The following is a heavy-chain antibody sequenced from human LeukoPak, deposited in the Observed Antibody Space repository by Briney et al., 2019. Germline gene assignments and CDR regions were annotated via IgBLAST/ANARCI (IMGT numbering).Heavy chain of an antibody. J-gene: IGHJ4*02. CDR2: ISGNGANT. D-gene: IGHD1-14*01. V-gene: IGHV3-64D*06. Sequence: GGSLRLSCSASGFTFSNYPMHWVRQAPGKRLEYVSAISGNGANTYYADSVKGRFTISRDNSKNTLYFQMISLTPEDTAVYYCTRGHHGLEYWGQGTLVTVSS. CDR3: TRGHHGLEY. CDR1: GFTFSNYP.